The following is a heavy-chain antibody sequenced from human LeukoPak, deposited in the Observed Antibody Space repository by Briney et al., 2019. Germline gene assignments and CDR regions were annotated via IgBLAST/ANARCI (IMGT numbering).Heavy chain of an antibody. CDR1: GGSISSYY. V-gene: IGHV4-4*07. CDR3: ARGATPRSSIAARYYYYFDY. J-gene: IGHJ4*02. CDR2: IYTSGST. Sequence: SQTLSLTCTVSGGSISSYYWSWIRQPAGKGLEWIGRIYTSGSTNYNPSLKSRVTISVDTSKNQFSLKLSSVTAADTAVYYCARGATPRSSIAARYYYYFDYWGQGTLVTVSS. D-gene: IGHD6-6*01.